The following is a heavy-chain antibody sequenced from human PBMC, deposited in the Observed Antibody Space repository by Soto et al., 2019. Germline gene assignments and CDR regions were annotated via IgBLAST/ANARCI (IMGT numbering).Heavy chain of an antibody. CDR2: ISSSSSYI. D-gene: IGHD6-19*01. CDR1: GFTFSSYS. CDR3: ARDIVRGYSSGWYVVGFDY. J-gene: IGHJ4*02. V-gene: IGHV3-21*01. Sequence: GGSLRLSCAASGFTFSSYSMNWVRQAPGKGLEWVSSISSSSSYIYYADSVKGRFTISRDNAKNSLYLQMNSLRAEDTAVYYCARDIVRGYSSGWYVVGFDYWGQGTLVTVSS.